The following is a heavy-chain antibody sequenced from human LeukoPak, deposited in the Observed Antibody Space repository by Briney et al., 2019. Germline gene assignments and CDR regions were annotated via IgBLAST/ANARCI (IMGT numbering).Heavy chain of an antibody. Sequence: GGSLRLSCAASGFTFSSFEMNWVRQAPGKGLEWVSYISSSGSTIYYADSVKGRFTISRDNAKNSLYLQMNSLRVEDTAVYYCARSAAAGTFPDYWGREPWSPSPQ. CDR1: GFTFSSFE. D-gene: IGHD6-13*01. CDR2: ISSSGSTI. J-gene: IGHJ4*02. CDR3: ARSAAAGTFPDY. V-gene: IGHV3-48*03.